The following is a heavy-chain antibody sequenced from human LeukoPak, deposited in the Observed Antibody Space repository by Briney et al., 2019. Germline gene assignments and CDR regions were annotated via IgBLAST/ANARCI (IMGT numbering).Heavy chain of an antibody. V-gene: IGHV4-39*02. CDR3: ARLNYYDTSGYYSSRRPYFDC. J-gene: IGHJ4*02. CDR2: IYYSGST. Sequence: PSETLSLTCTVSGGSISSSIYYWGWIRQPPGKGLEWIGSIYYSGSTYYNPSLKSRVTMSVDTSKNHFSLNLSSVTAADTAVYYCARLNYYDTSGYYSSRRPYFDCWGQGTLVTVSS. D-gene: IGHD3-22*01. CDR1: GGSISSSIYY.